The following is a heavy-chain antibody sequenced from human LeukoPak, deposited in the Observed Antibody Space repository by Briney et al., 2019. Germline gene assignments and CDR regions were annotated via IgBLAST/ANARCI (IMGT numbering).Heavy chain of an antibody. CDR2: INPNSGGT. CDR3: ARVLVPAATDDAFDI. V-gene: IGHV1-2*02. CDR1: RYTLTGYH. J-gene: IGHJ3*02. Sequence: ASVKVSFTPSRYTLTGYHMHWVRQAPGQGLEWMGWINPNSGGTNYAQKFQGRVTMTRDTSISTAYLELSRLRSDDTAVYYCARVLVPAATDDAFDIWGQGTMVTVSS. D-gene: IGHD2-2*01.